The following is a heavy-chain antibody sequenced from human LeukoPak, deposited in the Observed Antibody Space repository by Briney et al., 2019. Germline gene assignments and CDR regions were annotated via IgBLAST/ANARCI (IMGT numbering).Heavy chain of an antibody. CDR3: ARRHYDFWSGHTYYYYMDV. J-gene: IGHJ6*03. CDR1: GGTFSSYA. D-gene: IGHD3-3*01. V-gene: IGHV1-69*13. Sequence: ASVKVSCKASGGTFSSYAISWVRQAPGQGLEWMGGIIPIFGTANYAQKFQGRVTITADESTSTAYMELSSLRSEDTAVYYCARRHYDFWSGHTYYYYMDVWGKGTTVTVSS. CDR2: IIPIFGTA.